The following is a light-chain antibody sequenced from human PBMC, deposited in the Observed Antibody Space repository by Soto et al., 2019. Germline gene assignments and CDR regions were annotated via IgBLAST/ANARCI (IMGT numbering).Light chain of an antibody. CDR2: NNN. CDR3: AAWDDGLNGYV. V-gene: IGLV1-44*01. CDR1: SSNIGTNA. J-gene: IGLJ1*01. Sequence: QSVLTQPPSASGTPGQRVTISCSGGSSNIGTNAVNWYQQLPGTVPKLLIYNNNQRPSGVPDRFSGSKSGTSASLAISGLQSEDEADYYCAAWDDGLNGYVFGTGTKVTVL.